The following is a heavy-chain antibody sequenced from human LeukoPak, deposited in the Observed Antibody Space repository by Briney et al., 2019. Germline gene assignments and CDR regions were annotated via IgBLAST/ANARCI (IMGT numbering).Heavy chain of an antibody. CDR1: GYTFTSYG. V-gene: IGHV1-18*01. J-gene: IGHJ5*02. CDR3: ARDPVYCSGGSCYGGYNWFDP. D-gene: IGHD2-15*01. Sequence: ASAKVSCKASGYTFTSYGISWVRQAPGQGLEWMGWISAYNGNTNYAQKLQGRVTMTTDTSTSTAYMELRSLRSDDTAVYYCARDPVYCSGGSCYGGYNWFDPWGQGTLVTVSS. CDR2: ISAYNGNT.